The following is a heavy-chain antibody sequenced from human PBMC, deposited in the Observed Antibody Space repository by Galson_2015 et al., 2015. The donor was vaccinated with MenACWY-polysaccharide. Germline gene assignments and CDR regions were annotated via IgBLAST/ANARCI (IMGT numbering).Heavy chain of an antibody. CDR1: GGSVSSGSYY. CDR3: ARDRLPGSGNYYNWFDP. Sequence: SETLSLTCTVSGGSVSSGSYYWSWIRQPPGKGLEWIGYIYYSGSTNYNPSLKSRVTISVDTSKNQFSLKLSSVTAADTAVYYCARDRLPGSGNYYNWFDPWGQGTLVTVSS. V-gene: IGHV4-61*01. D-gene: IGHD3-10*01. J-gene: IGHJ5*02. CDR2: IYYSGST.